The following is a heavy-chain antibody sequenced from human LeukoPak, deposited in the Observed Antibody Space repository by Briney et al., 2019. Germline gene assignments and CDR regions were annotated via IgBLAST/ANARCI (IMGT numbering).Heavy chain of an antibody. CDR1: GFTFSSYA. CDR3: ARDGGPNWNGNFYYMDV. Sequence: GGSLRLSCAASGFTFSSYAIYWVRQAPGKGLECVTFISYDGGKKDCADSVKGRFTISRDNSKTTVYLRMNSLRVEDTAVYYCARDGGPNWNGNFYYMDVWGKGTTVTVSS. CDR2: ISYDGGKK. V-gene: IGHV3-30*04. J-gene: IGHJ6*03. D-gene: IGHD1-20*01.